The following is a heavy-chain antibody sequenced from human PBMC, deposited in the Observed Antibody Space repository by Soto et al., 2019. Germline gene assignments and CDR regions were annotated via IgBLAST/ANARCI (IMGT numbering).Heavy chain of an antibody. CDR3: ARMSGTYYVPDY. J-gene: IGHJ4*02. Sequence: QVQLQESGPRLVEASQTLSLTCTVSNASITSSGYYWSWVRQPPGKRLEWIGYIYHSGSTFYNPSLPSRLTMSVDTSKHQFSLTLRSVTAADTAVYHCARMSGTYYVPDYWGQGTLVTVSS. CDR2: IYHSGST. V-gene: IGHV4-31*03. CDR1: NASITSSGYY. D-gene: IGHD1-26*01.